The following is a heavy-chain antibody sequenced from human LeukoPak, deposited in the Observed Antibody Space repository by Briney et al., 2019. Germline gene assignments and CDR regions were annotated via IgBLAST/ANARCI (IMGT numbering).Heavy chain of an antibody. CDR1: GFTFSSYS. D-gene: IGHD4-23*01. CDR2: ISSSSSYI. V-gene: IGHV3-21*01. Sequence: GGSLRLSCAASGFTFSSYSVNWVRQAPGKGLEWVSSISSSSSYIYYADSVKGRFTISRDNAKNSLYLQMNSLRVEDTAVYYCARALGATVGSWGQGTLVTVSS. J-gene: IGHJ5*02. CDR3: ARALGATVGS.